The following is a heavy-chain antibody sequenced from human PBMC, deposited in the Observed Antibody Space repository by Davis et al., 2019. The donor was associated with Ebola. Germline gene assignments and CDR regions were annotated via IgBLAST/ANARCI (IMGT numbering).Heavy chain of an antibody. CDR3: ARPQSLRFLESDV. CDR1: GGTFSSYA. J-gene: IGHJ6*02. CDR2: INPNSGGT. D-gene: IGHD3-3*01. V-gene: IGHV1-2*02. Sequence: ASVKVSCKASGGTFSSYAISWVRQAPGQGLEWMGWINPNSGGTNYAQKFQGRVTMTRDTSISTAYMELSRLRSDDTAVYYCARPQSLRFLESDVWGQGTTVTVSS.